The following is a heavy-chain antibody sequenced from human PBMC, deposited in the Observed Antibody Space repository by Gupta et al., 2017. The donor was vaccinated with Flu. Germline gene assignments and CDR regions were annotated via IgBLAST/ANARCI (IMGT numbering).Heavy chain of an antibody. CDR1: GFTFSSYA. J-gene: IGHJ4*02. CDR3: ARVFLGHCSGGSCYSNFDY. D-gene: IGHD2-15*01. V-gene: IGHV3-64*01. Sequence: EVQLVESGGGWVQLGGSRSLSCAASGFTFSSYAMHWVRQAPGKGLEYVSAISSNGGSTYYANSVKGRFTISRDNSKNTLYLQMGSLRAEDMAVYYCARVFLGHCSGGSCYSNFDYWGQGTLVTVSS. CDR2: ISSNGGST.